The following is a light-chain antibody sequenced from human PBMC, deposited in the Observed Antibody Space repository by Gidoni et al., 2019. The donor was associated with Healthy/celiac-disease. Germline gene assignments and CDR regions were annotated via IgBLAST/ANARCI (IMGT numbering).Light chain of an antibody. Sequence: DIQMTQSPSSLSASVGDRVTITCQASQDISNYLNWYQQKPGKAPKLLIYDASNLETGVPSRFSGSGSGTDFTFTISSLQAEDIATYYCQQYDNLPFTFGPXTKVDIK. J-gene: IGKJ3*01. CDR3: QQYDNLPFT. CDR2: DAS. CDR1: QDISNY. V-gene: IGKV1-33*01.